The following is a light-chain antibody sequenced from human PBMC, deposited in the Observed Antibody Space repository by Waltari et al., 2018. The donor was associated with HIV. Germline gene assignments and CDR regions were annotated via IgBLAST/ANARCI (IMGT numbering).Light chain of an antibody. CDR3: GTWDRILSAAV. CDR1: TSNIGNDY. Sequence: QSVLTQPPSVSAAPGQKVTISCSGSTSNIGNDYVSWYQHVPGAAPRLLIYDNNKRPSWIPDRCDGARSDTSATLGITGLQTGDEAQYDCGTWDRILSAAVFGGGTKLTVL. V-gene: IGLV1-51*01. J-gene: IGLJ3*02. CDR2: DNN.